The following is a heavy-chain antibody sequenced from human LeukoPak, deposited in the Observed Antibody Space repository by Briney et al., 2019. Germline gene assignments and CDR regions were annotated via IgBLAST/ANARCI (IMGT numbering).Heavy chain of an antibody. V-gene: IGHV3-21*01. Sequence: GGSLRLSCAASGFTFSSYSMNWVRQAPGKGLEWVSSISSGSSYIYYADSVKGRFTISRDNAKNSLYLQMNSLRAEDTAVYYCARESCGGDCYPDYWGQGTLVTVSS. CDR3: ARESCGGDCYPDY. D-gene: IGHD2-21*02. CDR2: ISSGSSYI. J-gene: IGHJ4*02. CDR1: GFTFSSYS.